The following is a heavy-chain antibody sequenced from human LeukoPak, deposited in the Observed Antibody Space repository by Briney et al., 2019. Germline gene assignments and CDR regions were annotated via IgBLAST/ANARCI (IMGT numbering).Heavy chain of an antibody. CDR3: ARYKRRPTIPLGWFDP. CDR2: IIPIFGTD. Sequence: SVKVSCKASGGTFSSYAISWVRQAPGQGLEWMGGIIPIFGTDNYAQKFQGRVTITTDESTSTAYMELRSLRSEDTAVYYCARYKRRPTIPLGWFDPWGQGTLVTVSS. CDR1: GGTFSSYA. D-gene: IGHD1-26*01. J-gene: IGHJ5*02. V-gene: IGHV1-69*05.